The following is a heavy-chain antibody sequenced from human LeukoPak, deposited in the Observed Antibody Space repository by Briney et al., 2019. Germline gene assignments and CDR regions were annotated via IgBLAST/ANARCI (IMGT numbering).Heavy chain of an antibody. CDR1: GFTFDDYA. CDR2: ISWNGGSI. Sequence: PGRSLRLSCAASGFTFDDYAMHWVRQAPGKGLEWVSGISWNGGSIGYADSVKGRFTISRDNAKNSLYLQMNSLRAEDTAVYYCAREFTTVTAYKWFDPWGQGALVTVSS. V-gene: IGHV3-9*01. J-gene: IGHJ5*02. D-gene: IGHD4-17*01. CDR3: AREFTTVTAYKWFDP.